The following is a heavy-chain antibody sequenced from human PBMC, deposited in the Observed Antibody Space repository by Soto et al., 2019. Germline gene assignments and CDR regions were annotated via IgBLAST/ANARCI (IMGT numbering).Heavy chain of an antibody. Sequence: GASVKVSCKASGFTFTSSAVQWVRQARGQRLEWIGWIVVGSGNTNYAQKFQERVTITRDMSTSTAYMELSSLRSEDTAVYYCAKDLGYCGGDCYGLFDYWGQGTLVTVSS. CDR2: IVVGSGNT. CDR3: AKDLGYCGGDCYGLFDY. J-gene: IGHJ4*02. V-gene: IGHV1-58*01. CDR1: GFTFTSSA. D-gene: IGHD2-21*02.